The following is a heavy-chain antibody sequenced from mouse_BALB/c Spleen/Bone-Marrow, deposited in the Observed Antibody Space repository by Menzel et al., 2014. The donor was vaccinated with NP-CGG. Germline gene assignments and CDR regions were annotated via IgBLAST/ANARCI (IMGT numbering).Heavy chain of an antibody. CDR2: ISTYYGDA. Sequence: VQGVESGAELVRPGVSVKISCKGSGYTFTDYTMHWVKQSHAKGLEWIGVISTYYGDASYNQKFKGKATMTVDKSSSTAYMELARLTSEDSAIYYCARVITTGYYGMDYWGQGTSVTVSS. CDR1: GYTFTDYT. CDR3: ARVITTGYYGMDY. V-gene: IGHV1S137*01. J-gene: IGHJ4*01. D-gene: IGHD2-4*01.